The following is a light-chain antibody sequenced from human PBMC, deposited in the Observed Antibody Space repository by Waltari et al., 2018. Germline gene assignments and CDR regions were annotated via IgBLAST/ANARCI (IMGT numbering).Light chain of an antibody. CDR2: DVR. CDR1: SDDVGGYDK. V-gene: IGLV2-14*03. Sequence: QSALTQPASVTGSPGQSTIISCIGTSDDVGGYDKVSWYQQHPGKAPRLIIFDVRRRHTGVSKRFSASKSGNTASLTIAGLQAEDEADYFCSSYRSDNTLAFGTGTKVTVL. J-gene: IGLJ1*01. CDR3: SSYRSDNTLA.